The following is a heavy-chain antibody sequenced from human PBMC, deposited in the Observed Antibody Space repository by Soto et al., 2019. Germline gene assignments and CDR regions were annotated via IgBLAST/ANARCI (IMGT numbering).Heavy chain of an antibody. J-gene: IGHJ4*01. D-gene: IGHD2-15*01. CDR1: GGTFSSYA. CDR3: ARIGRGYCSGGSCYPSYFDY. CDR2: IIPIFDTA. V-gene: IGHV1-69*12. Sequence: QVQLVQSGAEVKKPGSSVKVSCKASGGTFSSYAISWVRQAPGQGLEWMGGIIPIFDTANYAQKFQGRVTITADESTSTAYMELSSLRSEDTAVYYCARIGRGYCSGGSCYPSYFDYWGQEPWSPSPQ.